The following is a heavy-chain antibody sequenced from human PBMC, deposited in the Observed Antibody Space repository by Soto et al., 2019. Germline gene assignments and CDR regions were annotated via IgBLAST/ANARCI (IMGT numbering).Heavy chain of an antibody. D-gene: IGHD5-12*01. Sequence: SETLSLTCGVSGYSISSGYYWGWIRQPPGRGLEWIGNIYHSGNTYYNPSLKSRVTISLDTSKNQFSLRLNSVTAADTAVYYCARGANIMATSNDPFDVWGQGTMVTVSS. J-gene: IGHJ3*01. CDR3: ARGANIMATSNDPFDV. CDR1: GYSISSGYY. V-gene: IGHV4-38-2*01. CDR2: IYHSGNT.